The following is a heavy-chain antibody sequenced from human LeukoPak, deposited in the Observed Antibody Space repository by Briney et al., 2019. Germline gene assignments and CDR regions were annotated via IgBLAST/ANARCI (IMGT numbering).Heavy chain of an antibody. Sequence: SETLSLTCTVSGGSISTYYWSWIRQPAGKGLEWIGRIYTSGSSNYNPSLKSRVTLSADTSKNQFSLRLSSVTAADTAVYYCARRSYYGSGSYFDYWGRGTLVTVSS. V-gene: IGHV4-4*07. J-gene: IGHJ4*02. CDR3: ARRSYYGSGSYFDY. CDR1: GGSISTYY. CDR2: IYTSGSS. D-gene: IGHD3-10*01.